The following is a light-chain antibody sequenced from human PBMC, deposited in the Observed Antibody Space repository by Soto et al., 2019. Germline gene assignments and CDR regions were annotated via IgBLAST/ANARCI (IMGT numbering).Light chain of an antibody. CDR2: ASS. V-gene: IGKV1-8*01. CDR3: QQYYSYPWT. CDR1: QGISSY. Sequence: AIRVTQSPSSLSASTGDRVTITCRASQGISSYVAWYQQKPGKAPKLLIYASSTLQSVVPSRFSGSGSGTDFTLTISCLQSEDFATYYCQQYYSYPWTFGQGTKVDIK. J-gene: IGKJ1*01.